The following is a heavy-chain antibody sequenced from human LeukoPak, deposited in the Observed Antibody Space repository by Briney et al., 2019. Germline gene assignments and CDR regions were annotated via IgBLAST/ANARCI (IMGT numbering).Heavy chain of an antibody. V-gene: IGHV1-18*01. CDR1: GYTFTSYG. CDR3: AGGNWGRGYFDY. J-gene: IGHJ4*02. Sequence: GASVTVSCKATGYTFTSYGISWVRQAPGQGLEWMGWISAYNGNTNYAQKLQGRVTMTTDTSTSTAYMELRSLRSDDTAVYYCAGGNWGRGYFDYWGQGTPVTVSS. CDR2: ISAYNGNT. D-gene: IGHD7-27*01.